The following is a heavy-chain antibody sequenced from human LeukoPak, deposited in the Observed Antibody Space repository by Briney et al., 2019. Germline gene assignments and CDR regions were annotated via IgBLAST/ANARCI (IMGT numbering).Heavy chain of an antibody. J-gene: IGHJ4*02. CDR2: ISFDGSHE. CDR1: GLTFSNSA. Sequence: GGSLRLSCVASGLTFSNSAMHWVRQAPGKGLEWVAIISFDGSHERYGDSVKGRFTLSRDNSKNTLYLQINSLRTEDTAVYYCARGGKCSDGKCYLIDYWGQGTLVTVSS. D-gene: IGHD2-15*01. CDR3: ARGGKCSDGKCYLIDY. V-gene: IGHV3-30*04.